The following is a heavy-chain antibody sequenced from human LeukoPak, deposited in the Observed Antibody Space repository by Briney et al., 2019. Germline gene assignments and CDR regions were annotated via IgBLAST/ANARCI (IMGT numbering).Heavy chain of an antibody. CDR2: INTNTGNP. CDR1: GYTFTSYA. CDR3: ARTSHYVDIAATIPYGIYYFDY. J-gene: IGHJ4*02. Sequence: GASVKVSCKASGYTFTSYAMNWVRQAPGQGLEWMGWINTNTGNPTYAQGFTGRFVFSLDTSVSTAYLQISSLKAEDTAVYYCARTSHYVDIAATIPYGIYYFDYWGQGTLVTVSS. V-gene: IGHV7-4-1*02. D-gene: IGHD5-12*01.